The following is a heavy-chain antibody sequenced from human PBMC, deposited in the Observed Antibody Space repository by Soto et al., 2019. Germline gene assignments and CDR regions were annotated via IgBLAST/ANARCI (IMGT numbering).Heavy chain of an antibody. CDR2: ISSSSSYI. D-gene: IGHD5-18*01. Sequence: GGSLRLSCAASGFTFSSYSMNWVRQAPGKGLEWVSSISSSSSYIYYADSVKGRFTISRDNAKNSLYLQMNSLRAEDTAVYYCARVGGGYSYGYFDYWGQGTLVTVSS. CDR3: ARVGGGYSYGYFDY. V-gene: IGHV3-21*01. CDR1: GFTFSSYS. J-gene: IGHJ4*02.